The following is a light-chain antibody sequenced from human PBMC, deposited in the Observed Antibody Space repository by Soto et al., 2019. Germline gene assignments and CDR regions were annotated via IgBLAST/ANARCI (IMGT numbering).Light chain of an antibody. J-gene: IGLJ2*01. CDR2: SND. Sequence: QSVLTQPPSASGTPGQRVTISCSGSNSNIGSHTVHWFRQVRGTAPKLLIYSNDQRPSGVPDRFSGSKSGTSVSLAISGLQSEDEADYYCAARDDSLNGLVFGGGTKLTVL. CDR1: NSNIGSHT. CDR3: AARDDSLNGLV. V-gene: IGLV1-44*01.